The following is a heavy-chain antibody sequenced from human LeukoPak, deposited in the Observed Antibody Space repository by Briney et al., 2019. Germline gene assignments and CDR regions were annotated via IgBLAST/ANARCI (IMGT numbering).Heavy chain of an antibody. J-gene: IGHJ3*02. Sequence: MPGGSLRLSCAASGFTFSNAWMSWVRHAPGKGLEWVGRIKSKTDGGTTDYAAPVKGRFTISRDDSKNTLYLQMNSLKTEDTAVYYCTTERLLWFGELWGAFDIWGQGTMVTVSS. V-gene: IGHV3-15*01. CDR1: GFTFSNAW. D-gene: IGHD3-10*01. CDR3: TTERLLWFGELWGAFDI. CDR2: IKSKTDGGTT.